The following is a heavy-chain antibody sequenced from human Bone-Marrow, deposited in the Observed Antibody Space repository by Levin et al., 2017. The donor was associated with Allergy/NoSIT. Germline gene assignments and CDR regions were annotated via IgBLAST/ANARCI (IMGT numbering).Heavy chain of an antibody. Sequence: PSETLSLTCAVSGASIITTSHSWAWIRQPPGKGLEWIGTISYSGSTDYNPSLNSRLTISIDTSRNQFSLRVTSVTAADTAVYYCASLTPHSYQFPGANAFDTWGQGTMVVVSS. CDR2: ISYSGST. D-gene: IGHD2-2*01. CDR3: ASLTPHSYQFPGANAFDT. J-gene: IGHJ3*02. V-gene: IGHV4-39*01. CDR1: GASIITTSHS.